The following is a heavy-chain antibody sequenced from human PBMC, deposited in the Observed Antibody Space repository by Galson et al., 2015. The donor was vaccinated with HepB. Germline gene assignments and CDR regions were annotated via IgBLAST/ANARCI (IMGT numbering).Heavy chain of an antibody. Sequence: SLRLSCAASGFTFSDYYMSWIRQAPGKGLEWVAFISSTGNTKYYAESLKGRFTISRDNAKNSLYLQMNTLRADDTAVYYCAGQYYYESSGYLEGGYWGQGTLVTVSS. J-gene: IGHJ4*02. V-gene: IGHV3-11*01. CDR1: GFTFSDYY. D-gene: IGHD3-22*01. CDR2: ISSTGNTK. CDR3: AGQYYYESSGYLEGGY.